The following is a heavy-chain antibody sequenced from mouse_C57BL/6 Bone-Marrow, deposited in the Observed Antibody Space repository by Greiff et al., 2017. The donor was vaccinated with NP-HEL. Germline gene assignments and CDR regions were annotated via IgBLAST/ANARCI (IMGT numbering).Heavy chain of an antibody. D-gene: IGHD2-3*01. CDR2: IYPGSGST. CDR3: ARFWWLLGDWYFDV. V-gene: IGHV1-55*01. J-gene: IGHJ1*03. CDR1: GYTFTSYW. Sequence: QVQLQQPGAELVKPGASVKMSCKASGYTFTSYWLTWVKQRPGQGLEWIGDIYPGSGSTNYNEKFKSKATLTVDTSSSTAYMQLSSLTSEDSAVYYCARFWWLLGDWYFDVWGTGTTVTVSS.